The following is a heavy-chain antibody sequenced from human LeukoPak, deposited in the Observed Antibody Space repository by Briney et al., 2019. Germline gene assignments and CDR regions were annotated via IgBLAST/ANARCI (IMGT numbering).Heavy chain of an antibody. D-gene: IGHD2-15*01. CDR1: GGSISSYY. J-gene: IGHJ5*02. Sequence: SETLSLTCTVSGGSISSYYWSWIRQPPGKGLEWIGYIYYSGSTNYNPSLKSRVTISVDTSKNQFSLKLSSVTAADTAVYYCARVGRCCSGGSCLYNWFDPWGQGTLVTVSS. CDR3: ARVGRCCSGGSCLYNWFDP. V-gene: IGHV4-59*01. CDR2: IYYSGST.